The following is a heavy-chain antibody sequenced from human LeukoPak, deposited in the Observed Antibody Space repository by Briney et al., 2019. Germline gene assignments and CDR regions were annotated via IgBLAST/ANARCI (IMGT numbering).Heavy chain of an antibody. CDR1: GFIFGTTS. CDR2: INYDGSEK. CDR3: TRDQH. Sequence: PGGSLRLSCAGSGFIFGTTSMSWVRQTPGKGQEWVASINYDGSEKYYVGSVEGRFTISRDSAKKSLFLQMNSLRAEDTAIYYCTRDQHWGQGTLVTVSS. V-gene: IGHV3-7*01. J-gene: IGHJ1*01.